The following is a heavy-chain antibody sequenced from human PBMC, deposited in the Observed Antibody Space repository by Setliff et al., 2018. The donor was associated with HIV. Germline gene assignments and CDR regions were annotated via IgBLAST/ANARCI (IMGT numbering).Heavy chain of an antibody. Sequence: SETLSLTCAVYGGSFSGYYWSWIRQPPGKGLEWIGEINHSGSTNYNPSLKSRVTLSVDTSKNQFSLKLSSVTAADTAVYYCARGPLDYYDSSGYLDAFDIWGQGTMVTVSS. V-gene: IGHV4-34*01. CDR1: GGSFSGYY. J-gene: IGHJ3*02. D-gene: IGHD3-22*01. CDR2: INHSGST. CDR3: ARGPLDYYDSSGYLDAFDI.